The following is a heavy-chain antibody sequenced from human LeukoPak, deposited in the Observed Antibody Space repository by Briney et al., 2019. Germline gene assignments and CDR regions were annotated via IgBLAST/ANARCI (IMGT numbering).Heavy chain of an antibody. V-gene: IGHV3-23*01. J-gene: IGHJ4*02. Sequence: GGSLRPSWAPSGFTVSIYAVRSVSQPPGEGRAWVSSISKGEGSTNYPASVEGRFTISRDKTKYPVYLHMDRLRVEDTAIYYCARGALIPDFRGQGTLVTVSS. CDR1: GFTVSIYA. CDR2: ISKGEGST. D-gene: IGHD2-21*01. CDR3: ARGALIPDF.